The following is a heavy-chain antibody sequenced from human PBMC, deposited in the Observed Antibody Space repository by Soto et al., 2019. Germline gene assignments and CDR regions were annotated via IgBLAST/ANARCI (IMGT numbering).Heavy chain of an antibody. CDR2: ISYDGSNK. D-gene: IGHD4-17*01. Sequence: QVQLVESGGGVVQPGRSLRLSCAASGFTFSSYGMHWVRQAPGKGLEWVAVISYDGSNKYYADSVKGRFTISRDNSKNTLYLQMHRLRSEDTAVYYCAKDPCGDYVGRWPGHDYWGQGTLVTVSS. J-gene: IGHJ4*02. CDR1: GFTFSSYG. CDR3: AKDPCGDYVGRWPGHDY. V-gene: IGHV3-30*18.